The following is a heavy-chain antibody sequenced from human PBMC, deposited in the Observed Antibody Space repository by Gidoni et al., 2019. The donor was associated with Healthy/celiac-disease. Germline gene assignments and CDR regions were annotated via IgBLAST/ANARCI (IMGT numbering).Heavy chain of an antibody. D-gene: IGHD6-6*01. Sequence: QVQLVQSGAEVKKPGSLVKVSCKASGGTFSPYAISWVRQAPGQGLEWMGGIIPIFGTANYAQKFQGRVTITADESTSTAYMELSSLRSEDTAVYYCARDEFDIAARSYYGMDVWGQGTTVTVSS. V-gene: IGHV1-69*01. J-gene: IGHJ6*02. CDR1: GGTFSPYA. CDR3: ARDEFDIAARSYYGMDV. CDR2: IIPIFGTA.